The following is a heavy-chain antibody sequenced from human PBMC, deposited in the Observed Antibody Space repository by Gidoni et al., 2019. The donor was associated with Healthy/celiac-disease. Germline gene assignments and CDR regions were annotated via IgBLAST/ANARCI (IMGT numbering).Heavy chain of an antibody. CDR3: ASHIERLNYYYGMDV. J-gene: IGHJ6*02. Sequence: EVQLVQSGAEVKKPGESLRISCKGSGYSFTSYWISWVRQMPGKGLEWMGRIDPSDSYTNYSPSFQGHVTISADKSISTAYLQWSSLKASDTAMYYCASHIERLNYYYGMDVWGQATTVTVSS. V-gene: IGHV5-10-1*01. CDR2: IDPSDSYT. CDR1: GYSFTSYW. D-gene: IGHD2-21*01.